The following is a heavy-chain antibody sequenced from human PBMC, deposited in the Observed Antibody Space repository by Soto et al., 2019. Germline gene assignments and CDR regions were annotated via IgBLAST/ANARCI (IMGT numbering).Heavy chain of an antibody. CDR2: IIPIFGTA. V-gene: IGHV1-69*13. Sequence: ASVKVSCKASGGTFSSYAISWVRQAPGQGLEWMGGIIPIFGTANYAQKFQGRVTITADESTSTAYMELSSLRSEDTAVYYCARGATRESYYDMDVWGQGTTVTVSS. J-gene: IGHJ6*02. CDR1: GGTFSSYA. CDR3: ARGATRESYYDMDV.